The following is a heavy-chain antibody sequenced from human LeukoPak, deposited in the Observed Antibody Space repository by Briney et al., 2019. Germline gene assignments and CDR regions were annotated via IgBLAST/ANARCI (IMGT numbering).Heavy chain of an antibody. J-gene: IGHJ6*03. D-gene: IGHD2-15*01. Sequence: PSETLSLTCAVYGGSFSGYYWSWIRQPPGKGLEWIGEINHSGSTNYNPSLKSRVTISVDTSKNQFSLKLSSVTAADTAVYYCARRIRSGFYYYYMDVWGKGTTVTVSS. CDR1: GGSFSGYY. CDR3: ARRIRSGFYYYYMDV. V-gene: IGHV4-34*01. CDR2: INHSGST.